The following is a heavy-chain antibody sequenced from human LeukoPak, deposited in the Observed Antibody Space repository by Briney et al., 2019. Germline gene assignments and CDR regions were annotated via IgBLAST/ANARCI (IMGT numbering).Heavy chain of an antibody. CDR1: GVSISSSNW. Sequence: SETLSLTCAVSGVSISSSNWWSWVRQPPGKGLEWIGEIYHSGSTNYNPSLKSRVTISVDKSKNQFSLKLSSVTAADMAVYYCARDRGAVASDAFDIWGQGTMVTVSS. J-gene: IGHJ3*02. D-gene: IGHD6-19*01. V-gene: IGHV4-4*02. CDR3: ARDRGAVASDAFDI. CDR2: IYHSGST.